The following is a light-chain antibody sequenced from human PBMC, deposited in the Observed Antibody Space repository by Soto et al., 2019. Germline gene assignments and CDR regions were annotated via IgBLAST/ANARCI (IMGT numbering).Light chain of an antibody. Sequence: QSVLTQPPSVSAAPGQSITISCTGTSSDIGTYNSVSWYQHHPGKAPKLLIFEVIDRPSGVSDRFSGSKSGNTASLTISGLQPEDEADYYCCSYTSTYTLVFGGGTKLTVL. CDR1: SSDIGTYNS. CDR2: EVI. CDR3: CSYTSTYTLV. V-gene: IGLV2-14*01. J-gene: IGLJ3*02.